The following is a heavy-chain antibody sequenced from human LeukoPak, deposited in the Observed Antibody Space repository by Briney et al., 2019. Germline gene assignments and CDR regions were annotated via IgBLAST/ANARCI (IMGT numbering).Heavy chain of an antibody. V-gene: IGHV3-66*01. J-gene: IGHJ6*02. CDR3: ARDGGSGTYSLNNYKYYGMDV. Sequence: PGGSLRLSCAASGFTVSDNYISWVRQAPGKGLEWVSFVFSGDSTYYADSVKGRFTISRDNSKNMVYLQINSLRPEDTAVYYCARDGGSGTYSLNNYKYYGMDVWGQGTTVTVSS. CDR1: GFTVSDNY. CDR2: VFSGDST. D-gene: IGHD3-10*01.